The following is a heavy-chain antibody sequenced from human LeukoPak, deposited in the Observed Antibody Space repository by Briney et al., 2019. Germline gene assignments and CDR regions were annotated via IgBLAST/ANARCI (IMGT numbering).Heavy chain of an antibody. CDR2: INPNSGGT. J-gene: IGHJ4*03. CDR1: GYTFTDSY. CDR3: ARIPSWDCSTTTCGSGGYCFDY. Sequence: ASVKVSCKASGYTFTDSYLHWVRLAPGQGLEWLGWINPNSGGTNYAQSFQGRVTMTRDTSITTAYMELSSLRSDDTAVYFCARIPSWDCSTTTCGSGGYCFDYWGQGTMVTVSS. D-gene: IGHD2-2*01. V-gene: IGHV1-2*02.